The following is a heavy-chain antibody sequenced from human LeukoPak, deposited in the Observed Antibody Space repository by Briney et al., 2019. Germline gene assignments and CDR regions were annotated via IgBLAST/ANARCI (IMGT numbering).Heavy chain of an antibody. CDR2: IIPIFGTA. CDR1: GGTFSSYA. D-gene: IGHD1-26*01. J-gene: IGHJ4*02. V-gene: IGHV1-69*13. CDR3: TGCGRIRCSLDSIDF. Sequence: SVKASCKASGGTFSSYAISWVRQAPGQGLEWMGGIIPIFGTANYAQKFQGRVTITADESTSTAYMELSSLRSEDTAVYYCTGCGRIRCSLDSIDFWGQGTLVTVSS.